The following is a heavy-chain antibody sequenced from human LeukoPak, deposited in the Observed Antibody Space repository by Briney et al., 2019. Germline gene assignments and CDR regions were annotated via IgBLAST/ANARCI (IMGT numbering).Heavy chain of an antibody. J-gene: IGHJ5*02. CDR2: INHSGST. V-gene: IGHV4-34*01. Sequence: SETLSLTCAVYGGSFSGYYWNWIRQPPGKGLEWIAEINHSGSTNYNPSLKSRVNISVDTSRNQFSLKLSSVTAADTAVYYCARGGGWIVVVPAAMVWFDPWGQGTLVTVSS. CDR3: ARGGGWIVVVPAAMVWFDP. CDR1: GGSFSGYY. D-gene: IGHD2-2*01.